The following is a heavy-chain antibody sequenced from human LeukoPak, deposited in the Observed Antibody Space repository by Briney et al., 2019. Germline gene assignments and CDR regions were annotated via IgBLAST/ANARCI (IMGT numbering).Heavy chain of an antibody. Sequence: SETLSLACTISGVSFSSYYWTWIRQPAGKGLEWIGRIFSSGNTNYNPSLESRVTMSIDTSKNQFSLKLTSVTAADTAVYYCARERGNLRGDAFDIWGQGTMVTVSS. CDR3: ARERGNLRGDAFDI. J-gene: IGHJ3*02. CDR1: GVSFSSYY. D-gene: IGHD1-26*01. V-gene: IGHV4-4*07. CDR2: IFSSGNT.